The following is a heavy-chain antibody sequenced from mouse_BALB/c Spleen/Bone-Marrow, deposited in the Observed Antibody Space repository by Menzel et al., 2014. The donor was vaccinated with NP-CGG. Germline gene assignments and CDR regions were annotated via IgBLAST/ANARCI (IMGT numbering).Heavy chain of an antibody. V-gene: IGHV2-9*02. CDR2: IWAGGST. CDR3: ASYYRYDGAY. D-gene: IGHD2-14*01. Sequence: KESGPGLVAPSRSLSITCTVSGFSLTNYGVHWVRQPPGKGLEWLGVIWAGGSTNYNSALMSRLTISKDNSKSQVFLKMSSLQTDDTAMYYCASYYRYDGAYWGQGTLVTVSA. J-gene: IGHJ3*01. CDR1: GFSLTNYG.